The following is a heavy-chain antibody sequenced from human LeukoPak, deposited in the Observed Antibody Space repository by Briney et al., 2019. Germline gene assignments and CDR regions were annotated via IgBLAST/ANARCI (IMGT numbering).Heavy chain of an antibody. Sequence: ASVTVSCKASGYTFTSYAMNWVRQAPGQGLEWMGWINTNTGNPTYAQGFTGRFVFSLDTSVSTAYLQISSLKAEDTAVYYCARDFKEVEGDYYDSSGPNWFDPWGQGTLVTVSS. CDR2: INTNTGNP. V-gene: IGHV7-4-1*02. D-gene: IGHD3-22*01. CDR1: GYTFTSYA. CDR3: ARDFKEVEGDYYDSSGPNWFDP. J-gene: IGHJ5*02.